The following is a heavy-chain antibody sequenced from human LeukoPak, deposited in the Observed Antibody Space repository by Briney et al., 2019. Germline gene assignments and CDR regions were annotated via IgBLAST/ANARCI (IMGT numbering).Heavy chain of an antibody. V-gene: IGHV3-23*01. CDR2: ISERGGST. Sequence: GGSLRLSCVVSGISLSNYGMTWVRQAPGKGLEWVSYISERGGSTAYADSVKGRFTISRDTSLNTLYLQMNNLRAEDTAVYFCAKRGVVIRGILVIGYHQEAYHYDFWGQGVLVTVSS. CDR1: GISLSNYG. J-gene: IGHJ4*02. D-gene: IGHD3-10*01. CDR3: AKRGVVIRGILVIGYHQEAYHYDF.